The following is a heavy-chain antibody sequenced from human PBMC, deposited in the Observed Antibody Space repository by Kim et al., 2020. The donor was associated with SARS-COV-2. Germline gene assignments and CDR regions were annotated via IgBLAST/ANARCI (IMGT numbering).Heavy chain of an antibody. V-gene: IGHV1-3*01. CDR2: INAGNGDT. CDR1: GYTFTSYA. D-gene: IGHD2-2*01. Sequence: ASVKVSCKASGYTFTSYAMHWVRQAPGQRLEWMGWINAGNGDTRYSQKFQGRVTITRDTSASTAYMELSSLRSEDTAVYYCARSHGQYQLPHTRGIFDYWGQGTLVTVSS. J-gene: IGHJ4*02. CDR3: ARSHGQYQLPHTRGIFDY.